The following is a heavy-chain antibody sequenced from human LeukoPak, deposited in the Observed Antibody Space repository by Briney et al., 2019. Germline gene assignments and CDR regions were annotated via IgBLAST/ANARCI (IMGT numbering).Heavy chain of an antibody. V-gene: IGHV3-23*01. Sequence: GGSLRLSCAASGFTFSTYAMAWVRRAPGKGLEWVSGISASGDTTYYGDSVKGRSIISKDNSKNTLYLQMNGLRAEDTALYYCASRPRSTVVAPWDYWGQGTLVTVSS. D-gene: IGHD3-22*01. J-gene: IGHJ4*02. CDR3: ASRPRSTVVAPWDY. CDR2: ISASGDTT. CDR1: GFTFSTYA.